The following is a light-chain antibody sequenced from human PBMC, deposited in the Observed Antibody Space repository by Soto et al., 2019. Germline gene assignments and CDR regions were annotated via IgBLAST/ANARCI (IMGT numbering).Light chain of an antibody. Sequence: DIEMTQSPSTLSVAVGDGVTFSCRASQGVGSWLAWYQQKPGKAPKLLISKATNLHSGVPARFSGSGSGTEFTLTISSLQPVDSATYYCQQYNDFQYTFGRGTKLEI. CDR1: QGVGSW. J-gene: IGKJ2*01. CDR3: QQYNDFQYT. CDR2: KAT. V-gene: IGKV1-5*03.